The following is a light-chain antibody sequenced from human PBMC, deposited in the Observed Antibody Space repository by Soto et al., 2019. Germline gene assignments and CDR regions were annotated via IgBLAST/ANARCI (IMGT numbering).Light chain of an antibody. CDR3: QKHNSAPLF. CDR1: EDVSTW. Sequence: DIQMTQSPSSVSASVGDRVTITCRSSEDVSTWLAWFQQKPGKVPKLLIYATSTLQSGVPSRFSGSGFGTDFTLTISSLQPEDVATYYCQKHNSAPLFFGPGTKVDIK. J-gene: IGKJ3*01. CDR2: ATS. V-gene: IGKV1-27*01.